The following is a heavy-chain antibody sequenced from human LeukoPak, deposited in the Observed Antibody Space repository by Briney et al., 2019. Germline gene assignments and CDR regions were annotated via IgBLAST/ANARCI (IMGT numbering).Heavy chain of an antibody. CDR2: ISSSSSYI. CDR1: GFTFSSYS. V-gene: IGHV3-21*01. D-gene: IGHD1-26*01. Sequence: GGSLRLSCAASGFTFSSYSMNWVRQAPGKGLEWVSSISSSSSYIYYADSVKGRFTISRDNAKNSLYLQMNSLRAEDTAVYYCAREATIGDYFDYWGQGTLVTVSS. CDR3: AREATIGDYFDY. J-gene: IGHJ4*02.